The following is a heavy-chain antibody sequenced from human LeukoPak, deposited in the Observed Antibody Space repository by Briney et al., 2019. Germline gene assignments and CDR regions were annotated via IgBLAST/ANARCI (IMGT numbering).Heavy chain of an antibody. V-gene: IGHV6-1*01. D-gene: IGHD3-22*01. CDR2: TYYRSKWYN. Sequence: SQTLSLTCAISGDSVSCNSAAWNWIRQSPSRGLEWLGRTYYRSKWYNDYAVSVKSRITINPDTSKNQFSLQLNSVTPEDTAVYYCARGTSIIAYYYDSSGYYDYWGQGTLVTVSS. CDR3: ARGTSIIAYYYDSSGYYDY. CDR1: GDSVSCNSAA. J-gene: IGHJ4*02.